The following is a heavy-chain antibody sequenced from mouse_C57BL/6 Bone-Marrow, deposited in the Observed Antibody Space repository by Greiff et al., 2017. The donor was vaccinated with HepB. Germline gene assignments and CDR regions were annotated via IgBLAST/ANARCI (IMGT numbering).Heavy chain of an antibody. Sequence: VQGVESGAELARPGASVKLSCKASGYTFTSYGISWVKQRTGQGLEWIGEIYPRSGNTYYNEKFKGKATLTADKSSSTAYMELRSLTSEDSAVYFCARVTTVVATYWYFDVWGTGTTVTVSS. V-gene: IGHV1-81*01. CDR2: IYPRSGNT. CDR1: GYTFTSYG. D-gene: IGHD1-1*01. J-gene: IGHJ1*03. CDR3: ARVTTVVATYWYFDV.